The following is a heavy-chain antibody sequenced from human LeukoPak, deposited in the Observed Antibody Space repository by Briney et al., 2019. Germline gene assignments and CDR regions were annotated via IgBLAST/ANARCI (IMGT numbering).Heavy chain of an antibody. V-gene: IGHV3-21*01. D-gene: IGHD6-19*01. CDR1: GFTFSSYS. J-gene: IGHJ4*02. Sequence: PGGSLRLSCAASGFTFSSYSMNWVRQAPGKGLEWVSSISSSSSYIYYADSVKGRFTISRDNAKNSLYLQMNSLRAEDTAVYYCARESSSGWYVLRYFVYWGQGTLVTVSS. CDR2: ISSSSSYI. CDR3: ARESSSGWYVLRYFVY.